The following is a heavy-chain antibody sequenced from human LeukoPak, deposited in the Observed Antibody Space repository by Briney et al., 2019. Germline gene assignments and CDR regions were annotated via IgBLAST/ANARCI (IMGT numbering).Heavy chain of an antibody. V-gene: IGHV3-48*01. CDR1: GFTFTAYT. CDR3: TRDLEY. J-gene: IGHJ4*02. Sequence: PGGSLRPSCSASGFTFTAYTMNWVRQAPGKGPEWVSYIDYGGSVTHYADSVKGRFTISRDNAENSLYLQMNSLRVEDTAVYYCTRDLEYWSQGVQVTVSS. CDR2: IDYGGSVT.